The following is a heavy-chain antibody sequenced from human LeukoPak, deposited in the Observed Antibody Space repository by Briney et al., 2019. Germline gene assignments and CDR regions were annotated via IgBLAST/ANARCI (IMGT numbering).Heavy chain of an antibody. CDR1: GFAFSNYN. V-gene: IGHV3-21*06. CDR3: ARAGTCSSTSCDGGIEY. Sequence: PGRSLRLSCAASGFAFSNYNMKWVRQAPGKGLEWVSFISTTSTYIYYADSVKGRFTVSRDNSKNLLYLQMDSLRVEDTAVYYCARAGTCSSTSCDGGIEYWGQGTLVTVSS. CDR2: ISTTSTYI. D-gene: IGHD2-2*01. J-gene: IGHJ4*02.